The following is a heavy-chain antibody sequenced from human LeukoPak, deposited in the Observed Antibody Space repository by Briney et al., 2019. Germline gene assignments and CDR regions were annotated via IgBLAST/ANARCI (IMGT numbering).Heavy chain of an antibody. V-gene: IGHV1-69*13. CDR3: TRDLRGDCSGNTCPSGDY. D-gene: IGHD2-15*01. CDR2: TIPVFGTT. CDR1: GGIFTRFV. Sequence: ASVKVSCKTSGGIFTRFVIAWVRQAPGQGLEWMGGTIPVFGTTMYAQKFQGRVTITADESTTTSYMEVNNLRYEDTAIYYCTRDLRGDCSGNTCPSGDYWGQGTLVTVSS. J-gene: IGHJ4*02.